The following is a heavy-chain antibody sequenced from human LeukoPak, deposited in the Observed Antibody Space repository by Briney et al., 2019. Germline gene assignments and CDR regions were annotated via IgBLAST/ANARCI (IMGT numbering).Heavy chain of an antibody. D-gene: IGHD3-10*01. J-gene: IGHJ4*02. CDR3: ARHNDNDGLAY. V-gene: IGHV4-38-2*02. CDR2: LYYRGST. CDR1: GYSISSGYY. Sequence: PSETLSLTCTVSGYSISSGYYWGWIRQPPGKGLEWIGNLYYRGSTSYNPSLKSRVTILVDTSKNQFSLKLSSVTAADTAVYYCARHNDNDGLAYWGQGTLVTVSS.